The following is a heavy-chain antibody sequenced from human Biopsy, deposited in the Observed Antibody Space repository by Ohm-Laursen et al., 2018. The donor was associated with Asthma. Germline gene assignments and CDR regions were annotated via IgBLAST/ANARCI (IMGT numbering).Heavy chain of an antibody. D-gene: IGHD3-3*01. CDR3: AKRRGYSDLTDFDH. J-gene: IGHJ4*02. V-gene: IGHV3-30*18. CDR1: GFVFRSHA. Sequence: SLRLSCTAPGFVFRSHAMHWVRQAPGKGLEWVAVVSYDGSVAHYADSMKGRFTISRDNAKSTLYLQMNRLRTDDTAVYYCAKRRGYSDLTDFDHWGQGTLVTVSS. CDR2: VSYDGSVA.